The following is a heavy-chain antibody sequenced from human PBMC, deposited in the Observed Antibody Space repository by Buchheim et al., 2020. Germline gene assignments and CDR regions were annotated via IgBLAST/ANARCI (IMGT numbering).Heavy chain of an antibody. V-gene: IGHV3-7*01. J-gene: IGHJ4*02. Sequence: EVQLVESGGGLVQPGGSLRLSCAASGFTFSSYWMSWVRQAPGKGLEWVASIKQAGSEKNYLDSVKGRFTISRDNAKNSLYLQMTSLRAEDTAMYYCARDSPSGIVGATGGLFEYWGQGTL. CDR2: IKQAGSEK. CDR3: ARDSPSGIVGATGGLFEY. CDR1: GFTFSSYW. D-gene: IGHD1-26*01.